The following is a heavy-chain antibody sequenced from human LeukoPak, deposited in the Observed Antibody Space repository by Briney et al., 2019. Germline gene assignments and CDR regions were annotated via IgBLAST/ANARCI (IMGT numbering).Heavy chain of an antibody. CDR2: ISDTGATT. Sequence: PGGSLRLSCAGSGFTFSSYAMSWFRQAPGKGLEWVSAISDTGATTYDADSVKGRFTISRDNSRSTLYLQMNSLRAEDTALYYCAKDTSIGRYCTNGVCSPFDYWGQGTLVTVSS. D-gene: IGHD2-8*01. V-gene: IGHV3-23*01. CDR1: GFTFSSYA. J-gene: IGHJ4*02. CDR3: AKDTSIGRYCTNGVCSPFDY.